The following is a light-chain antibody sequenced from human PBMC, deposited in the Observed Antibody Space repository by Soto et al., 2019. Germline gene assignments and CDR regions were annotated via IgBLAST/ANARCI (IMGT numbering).Light chain of an antibody. J-gene: IGKJ2*01. Sequence: EIVLTQSPATLSLSPGERATLPCRANQSVSSYLAWYQQKPGQAPRLLIYDASTRATGIPARFSGSGSGTDFTLTISSLEPEDFAVYYCQQRSDWPYTFGQGTKLEIK. CDR3: QQRSDWPYT. V-gene: IGKV3-11*01. CDR1: QSVSSY. CDR2: DAS.